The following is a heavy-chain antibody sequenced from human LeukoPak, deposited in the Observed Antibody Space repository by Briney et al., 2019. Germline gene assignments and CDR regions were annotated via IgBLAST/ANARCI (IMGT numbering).Heavy chain of an antibody. J-gene: IGHJ4*02. CDR2: IIPIFGTA. V-gene: IGHV1-69*13. CDR3: ARGGIAVAGPRFDY. CDR1: GGTFSSYA. D-gene: IGHD6-19*01. Sequence: GASVEVSCKASGGTFSSYAISWVRQAPGQGLEWMGGIIPIFGTANYAQKFQGRVTITADESTSTAYMELSSLRSEDTAVYYCARGGIAVAGPRFDYWGQGTLVTVSS.